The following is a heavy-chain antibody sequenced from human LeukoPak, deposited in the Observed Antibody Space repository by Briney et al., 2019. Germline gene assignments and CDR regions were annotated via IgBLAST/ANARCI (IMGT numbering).Heavy chain of an antibody. V-gene: IGHV3-7*01. D-gene: IGHD6-13*01. J-gene: IGHJ4*02. CDR1: GFTVSSNY. CDR3: ARGTIAAPGTDY. CDR2: IKQDGSEK. Sequence: GGSLRLSCAASGFTVSSNYMSWVRQAPGKGLEWVANIKQDGSEKHFADSVKGRFTISRDNAENSLYLQMNSLRAEDTAMYYCARGTIAAPGTDYWGQGTLVTVSS.